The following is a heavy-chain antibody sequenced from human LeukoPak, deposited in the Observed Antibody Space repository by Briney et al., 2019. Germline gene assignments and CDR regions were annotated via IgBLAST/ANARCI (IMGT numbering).Heavy chain of an antibody. CDR2: ISSSSYI. V-gene: IGHV3-21*01. CDR1: GFTFSSYS. CDR3: ARAFGQLKYYFDY. J-gene: IGHJ4*02. D-gene: IGHD3-10*01. Sequence: GGSLRLSCAASGFTFSSYSMNWVRQAPGKGLEWVSSISSSSYIYYADSVKGRFTISRDNAKNSLYLQMNSLRAEDTAVYYCARAFGQLKYYFDYWGQGTLVTVSS.